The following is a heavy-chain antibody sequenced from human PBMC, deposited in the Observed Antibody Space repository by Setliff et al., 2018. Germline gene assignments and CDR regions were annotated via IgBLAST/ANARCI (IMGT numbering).Heavy chain of an antibody. V-gene: IGHV3-48*03. CDR3: VKAAAGTSDMVY. CDR1: GFTFRTYE. Sequence: GGSLRLSCAASGFTFRTYEMIWVRQAPGKGLERVSKTHTDGITIYSDSVRGRFTISRDSAKNSLHLQMTSLRAEDTAVYYCVKAAAGTSDMVYWGQGTLVTVSS. D-gene: IGHD6-13*01. J-gene: IGHJ4*02. CDR2: THTDGITI.